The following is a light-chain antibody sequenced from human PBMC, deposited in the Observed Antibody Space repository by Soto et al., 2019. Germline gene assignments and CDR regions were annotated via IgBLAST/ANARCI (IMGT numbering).Light chain of an antibody. CDR1: QSVSSSY. Sequence: EIVLTQSPGTLSLSPGERATLSCRASQSVSSSYLAWYQQKPGQAPRLLIYGASSRATGIPDRFSGSGSGTDFTLTISRLEPEDFAVYYCQQYGSSPPMTFGQGTKADTK. V-gene: IGKV3-20*01. CDR2: GAS. J-gene: IGKJ1*01. CDR3: QQYGSSPPMT.